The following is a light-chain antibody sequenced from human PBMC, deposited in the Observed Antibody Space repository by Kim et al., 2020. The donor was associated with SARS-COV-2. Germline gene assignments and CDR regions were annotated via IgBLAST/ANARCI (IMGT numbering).Light chain of an antibody. CDR3: QSWDSFTAVV. CDR1: KVGEKY. V-gene: IGLV3-1*01. J-gene: IGLJ2*01. CDR2: QNS. Sequence: VSPGPTASTTCSGNKVGEKYACWHQKKPGPSPVLVIYQNSKRSSGIPERTSGSTSGNTAPLTISETQAMDEADYCCQSWDSFTAVVFGGGTKLTVL.